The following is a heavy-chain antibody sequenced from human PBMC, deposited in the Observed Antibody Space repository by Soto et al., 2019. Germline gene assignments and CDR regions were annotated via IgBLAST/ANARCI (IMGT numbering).Heavy chain of an antibody. CDR1: GFSINSYP. CDR2: ISSYGSDT. J-gene: IGHJ4*02. D-gene: IGHD6-19*01. CDR3: VKEGYMRSDWYGQFVY. V-gene: IGHV3-64D*06. Sequence: GHPRLSGTASGFSINSYPIHCVRQSPGKGLEFVSAISSYGSDTYYADSVKGRFAISRDNSKNTLYLQMSSLRAEDTALYYCVKEGYMRSDWYGQFVYGGQGALVTVST.